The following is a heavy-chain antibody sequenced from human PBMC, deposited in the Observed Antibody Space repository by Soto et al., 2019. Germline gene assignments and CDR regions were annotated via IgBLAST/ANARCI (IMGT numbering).Heavy chain of an antibody. CDR3: ASDGGWTVKRRNNYYFYMDV. Sequence: QVQLQESGPGLVKPSETLSLTCAVSGGSISSGEDYWSWIRQRPGKGLEWIGYIFSSGSTFYNPSLKSRVSISRDASQNHFSLRLSAVTAADTAIYYCASDGGWTVKRRNNYYFYMDVWGKGKTVTVSS. CDR1: GGSISSGEDY. D-gene: IGHD4-4*01. V-gene: IGHV4-31*11. J-gene: IGHJ6*03. CDR2: IFSSGST.